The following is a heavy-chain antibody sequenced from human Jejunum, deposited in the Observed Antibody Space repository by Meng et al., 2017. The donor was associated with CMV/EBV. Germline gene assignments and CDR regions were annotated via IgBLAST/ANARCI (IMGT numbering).Heavy chain of an antibody. J-gene: IGHJ4*02. D-gene: IGHD3-3*01. CDR3: ARDVTILGRVQTFDS. V-gene: IGHV3-48*04. CDR1: GFSFSIYS. CDR2: ISSMSATM. Sequence: GFSFSIYSMKWVRQVPGKGLGWVSYISSMSATMYYTDSVRGRFTISRDDAKNSLYLHMNNLRAEDTAIYYCARDVTILGRVQTFDSWGQGTLVTVSS.